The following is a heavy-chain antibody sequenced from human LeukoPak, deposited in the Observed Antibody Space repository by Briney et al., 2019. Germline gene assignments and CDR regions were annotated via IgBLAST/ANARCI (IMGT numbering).Heavy chain of an antibody. V-gene: IGHV3-23*01. Sequence: PGGSLRLSCAASGFTFSSYAMSWVRQAPGKGLEWVSAISGSGGSTYYADSVKGRFTISRDNSKNTLYLRMNSLRAEDTAVYYCAKGLTGYYLYFQHWGQGTLVTVSS. CDR2: ISGSGGST. CDR1: GFTFSSYA. J-gene: IGHJ1*01. CDR3: AKGLTGYYLYFQH. D-gene: IGHD3-9*01.